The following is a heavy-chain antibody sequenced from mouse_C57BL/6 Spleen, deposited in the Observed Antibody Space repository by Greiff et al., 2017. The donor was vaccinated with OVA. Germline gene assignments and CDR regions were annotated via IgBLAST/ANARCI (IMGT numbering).Heavy chain of an antibody. Sequence: QVQLQPSGAELVKPGASVKISCKASGYAFSSYWMNWVKQRPGKGLEWIGQIYPGDGDTKYNGKFTGKATLTADKSSSPAYLQLSSLTSEDSAVYCGARSYYDGYSPFAYWGQGTLVTVSA. CDR2: IYPGDGDT. D-gene: IGHD2-3*01. CDR1: GYAFSSYW. CDR3: ARSYYDGYSPFAY. J-gene: IGHJ3*01. V-gene: IGHV1-80*01.